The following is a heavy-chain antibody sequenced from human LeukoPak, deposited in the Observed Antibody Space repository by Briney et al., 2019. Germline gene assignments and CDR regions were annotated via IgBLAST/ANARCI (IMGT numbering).Heavy chain of an antibody. J-gene: IGHJ6*04. CDR2: ISSSGSTI. CDR3: ARESPKFPYYYYGMDV. V-gene: IGHV3-48*03. Sequence: PGGSLRLSCAASGFTFSSYEMNWVRQAPGKGLGWVSYISSSGSTIYYADSVKGRFTISRDNAKNSLYLQMNSLRAEDTAVYYCARESPKFPYYYYGMDVWAKGPRSPSPQ. CDR1: GFTFSSYE.